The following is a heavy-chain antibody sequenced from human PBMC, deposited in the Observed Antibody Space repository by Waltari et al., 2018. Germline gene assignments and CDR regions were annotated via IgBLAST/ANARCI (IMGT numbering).Heavy chain of an antibody. V-gene: IGHV1-2*02. CDR3: ARGRDKVVVITFDYFDY. Sequence: QVQLVQSGAEVKKPGASVMVSCKASEYTFTDYYINWGRQAPGQGLEWMGWIDPHSGGTNYAPKFEGRVTMTRDTSITTAFLELSNLRSDDTAVYYCARGRDKVVVITFDYFDYWGQGTLVTVSS. J-gene: IGHJ4*02. CDR2: IDPHSGGT. D-gene: IGHD3-22*01. CDR1: EYTFTDYY.